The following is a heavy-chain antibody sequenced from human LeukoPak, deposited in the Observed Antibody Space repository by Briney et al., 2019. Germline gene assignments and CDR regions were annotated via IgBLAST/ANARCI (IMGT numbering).Heavy chain of an antibody. J-gene: IGHJ4*02. V-gene: IGHV1-69*04. CDR2: IIPILGIA. CDR3: ARPTSLNWGPYYFDY. D-gene: IGHD7-27*01. CDR1: GGTFSSYA. Sequence: GASVKVSCKASGGTFSSYAISWVRQAPGQGLEWMGRIIPILGIANYAQKFQGRVTITADKSTSTAYMELSSLRSEDTAVYYCARPTSLNWGPYYFDYWGQGTLVTVSS.